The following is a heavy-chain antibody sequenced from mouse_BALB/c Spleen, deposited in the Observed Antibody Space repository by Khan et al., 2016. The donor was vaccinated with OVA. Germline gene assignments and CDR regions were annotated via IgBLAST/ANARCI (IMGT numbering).Heavy chain of an antibody. CDR1: GYTFTTAG. CDR3: ARGGAAYYRNDGGAMDY. Sequence: QIQLVQSGPELKKPGETVRISCKASGYTFTTAGMQWVQKMPGKGLKWIGWINTHSGVPKYAEDFKGRFVFSLETSDSTAYLEITNLKNEDTATXFCARGGAAYYRNDGGAMDYWGQGTSVTVSS. J-gene: IGHJ4*01. CDR2: INTHSGVP. D-gene: IGHD2-14*01. V-gene: IGHV9-4*02.